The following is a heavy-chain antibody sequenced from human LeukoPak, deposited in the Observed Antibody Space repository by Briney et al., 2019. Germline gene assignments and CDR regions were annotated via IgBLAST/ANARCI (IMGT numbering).Heavy chain of an antibody. V-gene: IGHV1-69*06. D-gene: IGHD3-9*01. CDR3: ARGSVLRYFDWLQIYTPAQGGYFDY. CDR2: IIPIFGTA. CDR1: GGTFSSYA. J-gene: IGHJ4*02. Sequence: ASVKVSCTASGGTFSSYAISWVRQAPGQGLEWMGGIIPIFGTANYAQKFQGRVTITADKSTSTAYMELSSLRSVDTAVYYCARGSVLRYFDWLQIYTPAQGGYFDYWGQGTLVTVSS.